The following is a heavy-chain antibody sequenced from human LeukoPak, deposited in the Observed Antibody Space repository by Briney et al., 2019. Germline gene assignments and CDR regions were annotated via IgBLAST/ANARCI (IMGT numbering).Heavy chain of an antibody. V-gene: IGHV1-18*01. CDR1: GYTFTSYG. J-gene: IGHJ4*02. CDR2: ISTYNGDT. Sequence: ASVKVSCKASGYTFTSYGISWVRQAPGQGLEWMGWISTYNGDTNYAQKLQGRVTMTADTSTSTTYMELRSLRSDDTAVYYCALIPYCTTATCYYFDFWGQGTLVTVSS. CDR3: ALIPYCTTATCYYFDF. D-gene: IGHD2-2*01.